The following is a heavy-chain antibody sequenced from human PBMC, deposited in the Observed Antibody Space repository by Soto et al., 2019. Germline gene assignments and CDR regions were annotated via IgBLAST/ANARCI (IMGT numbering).Heavy chain of an antibody. CDR1: GFTVSSNY. J-gene: IGHJ6*02. CDR3: ARDLIKSRYSSSPFYRMDV. V-gene: IGHV3-66*01. Sequence: PGGSLRLSCAASGFTVSSNYMSWVRQAPGKGLEWVSVIYSGGSTYYADSVKGRFTISRDNSKNTLYLQMNSLRAEDTAVYYCARDLIKSRYSSSPFYRMDVCTQGSSDTVSS. D-gene: IGHD6-13*01. CDR2: IYSGGST.